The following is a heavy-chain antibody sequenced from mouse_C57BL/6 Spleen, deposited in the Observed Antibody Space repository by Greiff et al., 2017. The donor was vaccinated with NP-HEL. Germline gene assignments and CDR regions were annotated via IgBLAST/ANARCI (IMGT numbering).Heavy chain of an antibody. CDR1: GYTFTSYW. D-gene: IGHD6-1*01. CDR3: ARDPTAY. J-gene: IGHJ3*01. Sequence: LVESGAELVKPGASVKLSCKASGYTFTSYWMHWVKQRPGQGLEWIGMIHPNSGSTNYNEKFKSKATLTVDKSSSTAYMQLSSLTSEDSAVYYCARDPTAYWGQGTLVTVSA. CDR2: IHPNSGST. V-gene: IGHV1-64*01.